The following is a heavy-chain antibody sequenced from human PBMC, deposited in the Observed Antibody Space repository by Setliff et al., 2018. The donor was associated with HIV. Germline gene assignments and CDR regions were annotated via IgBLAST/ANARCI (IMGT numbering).Heavy chain of an antibody. V-gene: IGHV3-33*06. CDR2: IWYDGSKK. J-gene: IGHJ4*02. Sequence: PGGSLRLSCAASGFTFSSYGMNWVRQAPGKGLEWVAIIWYDGSKKYYADSVKGRFTMSRDNSKNTLYLQMNSLRAEDTAVYYCAKDHKGYYYDSSGYHYEGVDYWGQGTLVTVS. CDR3: AKDHKGYYYDSSGYHYEGVDY. D-gene: IGHD3-22*01. CDR1: GFTFSSYG.